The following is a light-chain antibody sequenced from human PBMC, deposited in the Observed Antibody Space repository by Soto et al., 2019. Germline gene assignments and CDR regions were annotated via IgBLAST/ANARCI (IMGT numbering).Light chain of an antibody. Sequence: EIVLTQSPGTLSLSPGGRATLSCRASQSVSSSYLAWYQQKPGQAPRLLIYGASSRATGIPDRFSGSGSGTDFTLTISRLEPEDFAVYYCQQYGRSPWTFGQGTKVDI. V-gene: IGKV3-20*01. CDR3: QQYGRSPWT. J-gene: IGKJ1*01. CDR2: GAS. CDR1: QSVSSSY.